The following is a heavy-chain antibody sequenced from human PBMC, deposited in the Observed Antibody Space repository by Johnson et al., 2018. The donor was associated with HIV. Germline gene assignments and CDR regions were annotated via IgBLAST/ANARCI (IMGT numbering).Heavy chain of an antibody. CDR1: GFTFSSYA. Sequence: QVQLVESGGGLVQPGGSLRLSCAASGFTFSSYAMNWVRQAPGKGLEWVAVISYDVSNKYYADSVKGRFTISRDNSKNTLFLQMNSLRADDTALYYCARVRAAAVSDAFDIWGQGTMVTVSS. CDR2: ISYDVSNK. D-gene: IGHD6-13*01. J-gene: IGHJ3*02. CDR3: ARVRAAAVSDAFDI. V-gene: IGHV3-30*14.